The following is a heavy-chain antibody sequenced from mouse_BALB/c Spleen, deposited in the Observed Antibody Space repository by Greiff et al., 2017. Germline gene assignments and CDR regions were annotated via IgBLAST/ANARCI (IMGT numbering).Heavy chain of an antibody. CDR3: ARSDYDYDVGFAY. CDR2: ISSGSSTI. Sequence: EVKLMESGGGLVQPGGSRKLSCAASGFTFSSFGMHWVRQAPEKGLEWVAYISSGSSTIYYADTVKGRFTISRDNPKNTLFLQMTSLRSEDTAMYYCARSDYDYDVGFAYWGQGTLVTVSA. V-gene: IGHV5-17*02. CDR1: GFTFSSFG. J-gene: IGHJ3*01. D-gene: IGHD2-4*01.